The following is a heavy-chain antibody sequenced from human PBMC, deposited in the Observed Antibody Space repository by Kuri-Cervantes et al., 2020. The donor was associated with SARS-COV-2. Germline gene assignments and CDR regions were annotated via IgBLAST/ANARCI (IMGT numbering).Heavy chain of an antibody. D-gene: IGHD2-2*01. J-gene: IGHJ4*02. CDR1: GGSISSSSYY. CDR2: IYYSGST. CDR3: ARHGGGVPAAMGN. Sequence: SETLSLTCTVSGGSISSSSYYWGWIRQPPGKGLEWIGSIYYSGSTYYNPSLKSRVTISVDTSKNQFSLKLSSVTAADTAVYYCARHGGGVPAAMGNWGQGTLVTVSS. V-gene: IGHV4-39*01.